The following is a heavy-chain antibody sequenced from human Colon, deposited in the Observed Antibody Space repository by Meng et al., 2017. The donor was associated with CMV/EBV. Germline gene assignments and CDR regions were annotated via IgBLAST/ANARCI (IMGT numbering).Heavy chain of an antibody. Sequence: QVQRIQSGFEVKKPVATVKVSCKASGYIFTTYGVSWVRQAPGQGLEWMGWISAYTGDTYYAQKFQGRVTMTTDTSTSTAYMELRSLRSDDTAVYYCVRESQSGSYIYLQHWGQGTLVTVSS. V-gene: IGHV1-18*01. CDR3: VRESQSGSYIYLQH. CDR1: GYIFTTYG. CDR2: ISAYTGDT. D-gene: IGHD1-26*01. J-gene: IGHJ1*01.